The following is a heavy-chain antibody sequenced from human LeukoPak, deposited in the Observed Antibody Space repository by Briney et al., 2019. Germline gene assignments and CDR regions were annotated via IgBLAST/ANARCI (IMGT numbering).Heavy chain of an antibody. V-gene: IGHV3-7*01. Sequence: GGSLRLSCAASGFTFSTHWMIWVRQAPGKGLEWVANIKQDGSETYYVDSVMGRFTISRDNAKNSVYLQMNSPRAEDTAVYYCASARAAHLFDYWGQGTLVTVSS. CDR3: ASARAAHLFDY. CDR2: IKQDGSET. J-gene: IGHJ4*02. D-gene: IGHD6-6*01. CDR1: GFTFSTHW.